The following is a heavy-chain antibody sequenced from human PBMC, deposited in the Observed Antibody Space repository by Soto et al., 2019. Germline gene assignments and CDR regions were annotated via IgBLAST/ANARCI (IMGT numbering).Heavy chain of an antibody. V-gene: IGHV1-18*01. J-gene: IGHJ5*02. Sequence: ASVKVSCKASGYSFTTYGIFWVRQAPGQGLEWMGWISLYSDGTNYAQKFQGRVSMTTDTSTTTAYMELRSLRSDDTAVYYCARVVPGAEAWFGPWGQGTLVTVSS. CDR3: ARVVPGAEAWFGP. CDR1: GYSFTTYG. D-gene: IGHD2-2*01. CDR2: ISLYSDGT.